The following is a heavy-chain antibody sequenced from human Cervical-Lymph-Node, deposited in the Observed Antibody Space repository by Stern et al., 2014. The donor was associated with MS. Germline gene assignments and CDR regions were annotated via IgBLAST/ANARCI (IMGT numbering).Heavy chain of an antibody. Sequence: VQLVESGGGVVQPGRSLRLACAASGFTFSSYGMHWVRQAPDKGLEWVAVIWYDGSNKYYADSVKGRFTISRDNSKNTLYLQMNSLRAEDTAVYYCARDSSKGGSNYWGQCTLVTVSS. J-gene: IGHJ4*02. CDR1: GFTFSSYG. CDR3: ARDSSKGGSNY. CDR2: IWYDGSNK. D-gene: IGHD2-2*01. V-gene: IGHV3-33*01.